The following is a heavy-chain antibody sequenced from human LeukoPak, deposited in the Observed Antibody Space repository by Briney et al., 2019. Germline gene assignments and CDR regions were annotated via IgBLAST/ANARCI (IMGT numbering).Heavy chain of an antibody. CDR2: FDPEDGET. V-gene: IGHV1-24*01. CDR3: ATVRYDSSGYSLSRYWYFDL. D-gene: IGHD3-22*01. J-gene: IGHJ2*01. CDR1: GYTLTELS. Sequence: ASVKVSCKVSGYTLTELSMHWVRQAPGKGREWMGGFDPEDGETIYAQKFQGRVTMTEDTSTDTAYMELSSLRSEDTAVYYCATVRYDSSGYSLSRYWYFDLWGRGTLVTVSS.